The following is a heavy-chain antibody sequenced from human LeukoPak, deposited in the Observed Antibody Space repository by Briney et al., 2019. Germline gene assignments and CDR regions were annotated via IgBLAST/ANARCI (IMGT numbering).Heavy chain of an antibody. Sequence: GGSLRLSCAASGFTFSSYAMHWVRQAPGKGLEWVAVISYDGSNKYYVDSVKGRFTISRDNSKNTLYLQMNSLRAEDTAVYYCARSIMIFGVARGLGDWFDPWGQGILVTVSS. CDR3: ARSIMIFGVARGLGDWFDP. D-gene: IGHD3-3*01. CDR1: GFTFSSYA. CDR2: ISYDGSNK. V-gene: IGHV3-30-3*01. J-gene: IGHJ5*02.